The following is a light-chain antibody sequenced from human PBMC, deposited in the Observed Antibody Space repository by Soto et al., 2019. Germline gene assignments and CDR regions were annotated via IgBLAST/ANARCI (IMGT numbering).Light chain of an antibody. CDR1: QSVSSK. CDR2: GAS. Sequence: EIVMTQSPVTLSVSPGERATFSCRASQSVSSKLAWYQQKPGQAPRLLIYGASTRATGIPARFSGSGSGTEFTLSISSLQSEDFAVYYCQQYNNWPQTFGQGTKLEIK. J-gene: IGKJ2*01. V-gene: IGKV3-15*01. CDR3: QQYNNWPQT.